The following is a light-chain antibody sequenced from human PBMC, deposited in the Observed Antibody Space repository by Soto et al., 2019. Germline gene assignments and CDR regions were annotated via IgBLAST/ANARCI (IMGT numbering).Light chain of an antibody. Sequence: EIVLTQSPGTLSLSPGERATLSCRASQTVSRNNLVWYQQRPGQPPRLLIYGASSRATGIPDRFSGSGSGTDFSLTISRLEPEDFAVYFCHQDGSSPWTFGQGTKVDI. CDR2: GAS. J-gene: IGKJ1*01. V-gene: IGKV3-20*01. CDR3: HQDGSSPWT. CDR1: QTVSRNN.